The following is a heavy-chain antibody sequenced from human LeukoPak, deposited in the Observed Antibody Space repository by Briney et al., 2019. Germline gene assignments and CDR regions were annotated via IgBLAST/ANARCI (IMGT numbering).Heavy chain of an antibody. CDR3: ARRAGAYSHPYDY. V-gene: IGHV3-53*01. D-gene: IGHD4/OR15-4a*01. Sequence: GGSLRLSCTVSGFTVSSDSMSWVLQAPGKGLEWVSFIYSGGSTHYSDSVKGRFTISRDNSKNTLYLQMNSLRAEDTAVYYCARRAGAYSHPYDYWGQGTLVTVSS. CDR2: IYSGGST. CDR1: GFTVSSDS. J-gene: IGHJ4*02.